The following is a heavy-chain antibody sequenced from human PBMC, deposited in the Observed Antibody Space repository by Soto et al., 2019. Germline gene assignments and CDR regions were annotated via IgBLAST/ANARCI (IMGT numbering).Heavy chain of an antibody. CDR1: GGSISSGGYY. CDR2: LYYSWFT. J-gene: IGHJ5*02. Sequence: QVQLQESGPGLVKPSQTLSLTCTVSGGSISSGGYYWSWIRQHPGKGLDPQHPGKGLEWIGYLYYSWFTYYNPSLKSRVTISVDTSKNQFSLKLSSVTAADTAVYYCARSISPWGQGTLVTVSS. V-gene: IGHV4-31*03. D-gene: IGHD3-3*01. CDR3: ARSISP.